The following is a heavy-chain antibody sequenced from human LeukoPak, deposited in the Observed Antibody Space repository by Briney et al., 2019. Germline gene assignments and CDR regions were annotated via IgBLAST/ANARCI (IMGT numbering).Heavy chain of an antibody. D-gene: IGHD2-2*01. CDR1: GDSVSSNSVT. V-gene: IGHV6-1*01. Sequence: SQTLSLTRAISGDSVSSNSVTWNWIRQSPSRGLEWLGRTYYRSTWYNDYAVSVRGRITVNPDTSKNQFSLHLNSVTPEDTAVYYCARRLTQYDCFDPWGQGILVTVSS. J-gene: IGHJ5*02. CDR2: TYYRSTWYN. CDR3: ARRLTQYDCFDP.